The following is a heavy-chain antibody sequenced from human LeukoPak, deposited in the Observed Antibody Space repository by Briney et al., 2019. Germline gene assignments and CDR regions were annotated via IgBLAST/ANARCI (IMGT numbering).Heavy chain of an antibody. CDR1: GGSISSGGYS. CDR3: ARACGGTCYFDY. CDR2: IYHSGST. D-gene: IGHD2-15*01. Sequence: SETLSLTCAVSGGSISSGGYSWSWIRQPPGKGLEWIAYIYHSGSTSYNPSLKSRVTVSVDRSTNQFSLKLSSVTAADTAVYYCARACGGTCYFDYWGQGTLVTVSS. J-gene: IGHJ4*02. V-gene: IGHV4-30-2*01.